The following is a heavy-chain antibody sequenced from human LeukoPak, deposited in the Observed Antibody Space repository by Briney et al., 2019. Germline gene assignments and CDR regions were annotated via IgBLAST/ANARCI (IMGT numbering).Heavy chain of an antibody. CDR1: GYSISSGYY. CDR3: ASDYGDHLFDY. Sequence: SETLSLTCAVSGYSISSGYYWGGIRQPPGKGLEWIGSIYHSGSTYYNPSLKSRVTISVDTSKNQFSLKLSSVTAADTAVYYCASDYGDHLFDYWGQGTLVTVSS. V-gene: IGHV4-38-2*01. CDR2: IYHSGST. J-gene: IGHJ4*02. D-gene: IGHD4-17*01.